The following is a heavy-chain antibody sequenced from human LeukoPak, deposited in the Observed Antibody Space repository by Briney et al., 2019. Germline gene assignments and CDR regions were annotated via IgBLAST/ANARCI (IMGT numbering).Heavy chain of an antibody. J-gene: IGHJ4*02. CDR1: GGSISSYY. CDR2: IYTSGST. CDR3: ARDYYDSSGYYSYSDY. Sequence: SETLSLTCTVSGGSISSYYWSWIRQPAGKGLEWIGRIYTSGSTNYNPPLKSRVTMSVDTSKNQFSLKLSSATAADTAVYYCARDYYDSSGYYSYSDYWGQGTLVTVSS. V-gene: IGHV4-4*07. D-gene: IGHD3-22*01.